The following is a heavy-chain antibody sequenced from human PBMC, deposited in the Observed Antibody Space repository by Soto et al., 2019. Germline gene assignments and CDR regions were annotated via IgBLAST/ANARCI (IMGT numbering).Heavy chain of an antibody. Sequence: QVQLVQSGAEVKKPGSSVKVSCKASGGTFSSYTISWVRQAPGQGLEWMGRIIPILGIANYAQKFQGRVTITADKSTSPAYMELSSLRSEDTAVYYCARDLGSGWHNWFDPWGQGTLVTVSS. D-gene: IGHD6-19*01. CDR3: ARDLGSGWHNWFDP. CDR1: GGTFSSYT. V-gene: IGHV1-69*08. J-gene: IGHJ5*02. CDR2: IIPILGIA.